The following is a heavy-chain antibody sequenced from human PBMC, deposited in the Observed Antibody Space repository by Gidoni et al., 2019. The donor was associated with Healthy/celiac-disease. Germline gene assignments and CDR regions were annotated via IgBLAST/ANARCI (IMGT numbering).Heavy chain of an antibody. Sequence: VQLLQSGAEVKKPGASVQVSCKASGYTFTGYYMHWVRQAPGQGLEWMGWINPNSGGTNYAQKFQGWVTMTRDTSISTAYMELNRLRSDDTAVYYCARADWRVMGDAFDIWGQGTMVTVSS. CDR3: ARADWRVMGDAFDI. V-gene: IGHV1-2*04. J-gene: IGHJ3*02. CDR2: INPNSGGT. CDR1: GYTFTGYY. D-gene: IGHD3-16*01.